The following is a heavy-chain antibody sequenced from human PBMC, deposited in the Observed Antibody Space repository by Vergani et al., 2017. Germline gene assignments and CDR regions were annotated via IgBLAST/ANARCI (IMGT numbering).Heavy chain of an antibody. J-gene: IGHJ6*02. CDR1: GFSLSRFW. CDR2: ISPDGSAT. V-gene: IGHV3-7*01. Sequence: EVQLVESGGGLVQPGGSLRLSCAASGFSLSRFWMSWVRQAPEKGLEWVAHISPDGSATSYVDSVKGRFTISRDNAKNSLYLQMNSLRAEDTAVYYCARAPDIVATIGGDHYYYGMDVWGQGTTVTVSS. D-gene: IGHD5-12*01. CDR3: ARAPDIVATIGGDHYYYGMDV.